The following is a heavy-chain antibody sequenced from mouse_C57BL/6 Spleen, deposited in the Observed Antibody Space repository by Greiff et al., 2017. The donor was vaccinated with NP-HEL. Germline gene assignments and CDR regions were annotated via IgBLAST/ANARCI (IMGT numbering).Heavy chain of an antibody. V-gene: IGHV1-52*01. CDR2: IDPSDSET. D-gene: IGHD2-1*01. Sequence: QVQLQQPGAELVRPGSSVKLSCKASGYTFTSYWMHWVKQRPIQGLEWIGNIDPSDSETHYNQKFKDKATLTVDKSSSTAYLQLSSLTSEDSAVYYCASADIFVNYVGWYFDVWGTGTTVTVSS. CDR1: GYTFTSYW. CDR3: ASADIFVNYVGWYFDV. J-gene: IGHJ1*03.